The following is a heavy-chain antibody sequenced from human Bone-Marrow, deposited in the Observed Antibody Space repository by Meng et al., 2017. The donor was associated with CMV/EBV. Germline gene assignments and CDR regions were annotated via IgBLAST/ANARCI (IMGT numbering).Heavy chain of an antibody. V-gene: IGHV4-59*01. CDR3: ARGSSGWDYYYYYGMDV. Sequence: SETLSLTCTVSGGSISSYYWSWIRQPPGKGLEWIGYIYYSGSTNYNPSLKSRVTISVDTSKNQFSLKLSSVTAADTAVYYCARGSSGWDYYYYYGMDVWVQGTTATFSS. D-gene: IGHD6-19*01. J-gene: IGHJ6*02. CDR2: IYYSGST. CDR1: GGSISSYY.